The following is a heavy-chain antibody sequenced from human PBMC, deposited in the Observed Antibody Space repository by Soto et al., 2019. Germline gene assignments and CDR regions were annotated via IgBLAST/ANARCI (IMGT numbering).Heavy chain of an antibody. CDR3: ARNNGLNRYFDR. J-gene: IGHJ2*01. CDR1: ELTCSDYY. CDR2: SRNKANGDTT. Sequence: EVELVESGGGLVQPGGSLRLSCAAAELTCSDYYMDWVRQAPGKGLEWVARSRNKANGDTTEYAASVRGRFTISRDDSPNPLYLYMNSLKAEEAAVYYGARNNGLNRYFDRWGRGTLVTVSS. V-gene: IGHV3-72*01. D-gene: IGHD1-20*01.